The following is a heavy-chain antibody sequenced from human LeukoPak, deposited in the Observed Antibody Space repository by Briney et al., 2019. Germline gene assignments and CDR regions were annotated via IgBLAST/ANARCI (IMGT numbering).Heavy chain of an antibody. Sequence: GGSLRLSCAASGFTFSDYYMSWIRQAPGKGLEWVSYISSSGSTIYYADSVKGRFTISRDNAKNSLYLQMNSLRAEDTAVYYCARADDSSDPDAFDIWGQGTMVTVSS. CDR2: ISSSGSTI. V-gene: IGHV3-11*01. CDR3: ARADDSSDPDAFDI. J-gene: IGHJ3*02. D-gene: IGHD3-22*01. CDR1: GFTFSDYY.